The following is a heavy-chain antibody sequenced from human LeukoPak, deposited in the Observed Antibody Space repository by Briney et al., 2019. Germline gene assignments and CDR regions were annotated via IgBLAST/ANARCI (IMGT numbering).Heavy chain of an antibody. CDR3: ARHEGDFWSGYIDY. D-gene: IGHD3-3*01. J-gene: IGHJ4*02. CDR2: IYYSGST. CDR1: GGSISSYY. Sequence: SETPSLTCTVSGGSISSYYWSWIRQPPGKGLEWIGYIYYSGSTNYNPSLKSRVTISVDTSKNQFSLKLSSVTAADTAVYYCARHEGDFWSGYIDYWGQGTLVTVSS. V-gene: IGHV4-59*08.